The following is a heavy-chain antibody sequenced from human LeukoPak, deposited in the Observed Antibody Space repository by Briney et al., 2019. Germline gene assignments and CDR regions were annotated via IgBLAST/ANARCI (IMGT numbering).Heavy chain of an antibody. Sequence: GGSLRLSCAASGFTFSSYWMHWVRQAPGKGLVWVSRINSDGSSTSYADSVKGRFTISRDNAKNTLYLQMNSLRAEDTAVYYCARGIDFEAGIDYWGRGTLVTVSS. V-gene: IGHV3-74*01. J-gene: IGHJ4*02. CDR1: GFTFSSYW. CDR2: INSDGSST. D-gene: IGHD3-10*01. CDR3: ARGIDFEAGIDY.